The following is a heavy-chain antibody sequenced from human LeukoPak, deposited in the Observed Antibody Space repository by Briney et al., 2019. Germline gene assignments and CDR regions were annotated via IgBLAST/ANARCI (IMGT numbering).Heavy chain of an antibody. J-gene: IGHJ4*02. CDR1: EFTFSLYA. Sequence: GGSLRLSCAASEFTFSLYAMNWVRQAPGKGLEWVSCINDVSSDIHYADSVKGRFTISRDNAKNTLSLQMNSLRAEDTAVYYCARDTYQPGLIDCWGQGTLVTVSS. CDR2: INDVSSDI. CDR3: ARDTYQPGLIDC. D-gene: IGHD2-2*01. V-gene: IGHV3-21*05.